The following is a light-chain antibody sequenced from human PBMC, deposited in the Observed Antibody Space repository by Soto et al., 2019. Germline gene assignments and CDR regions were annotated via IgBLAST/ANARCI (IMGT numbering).Light chain of an antibody. Sequence: EIVLTQSPGTLSLSPGERATLSCRASQSVSSSYLAWYQQKPGQAPRLLIYGASSRATGIPDRFSGSGSGTDFTLPISRLEPEDFSVSSCQQYGSSPYTFCQGTKLEIK. J-gene: IGKJ2*01. CDR2: GAS. CDR3: QQYGSSPYT. V-gene: IGKV3-20*01. CDR1: QSVSSSY.